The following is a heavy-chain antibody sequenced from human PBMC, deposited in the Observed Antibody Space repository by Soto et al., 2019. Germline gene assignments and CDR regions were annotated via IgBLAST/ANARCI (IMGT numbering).Heavy chain of an antibody. J-gene: IGHJ4*02. V-gene: IGHV3-11*03. CDR2: ISSSSSYT. CDR3: ARSITDYYDSSGYYDDY. D-gene: IGHD3-22*01. Sequence: LRLSCAASGFTFSDYYMSWIRQAPGKGLEWVSYISSSSSYTNYADSVKGRFSISRDNAKNSLYLQMNSLRAEDTSVYYCARSITDYYDSSGYYDDYWGQGTLVTVSS. CDR1: GFTFSDYY.